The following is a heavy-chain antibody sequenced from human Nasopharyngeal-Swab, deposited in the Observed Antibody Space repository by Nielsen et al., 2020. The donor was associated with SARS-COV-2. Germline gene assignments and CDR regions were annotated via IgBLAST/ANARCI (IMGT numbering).Heavy chain of an antibody. J-gene: IGHJ4*02. V-gene: IGHV4-39*01. Sequence: WVRQPPGKGLERIGSIYYSGSTYYNPSLKSRVTISVDTSKNQFSLKLSSVTAADTAVYYCARQGGWYFDYWGQGTLVTVSS. CDR2: IYYSGST. D-gene: IGHD6-19*01. CDR3: ARQGGWYFDY.